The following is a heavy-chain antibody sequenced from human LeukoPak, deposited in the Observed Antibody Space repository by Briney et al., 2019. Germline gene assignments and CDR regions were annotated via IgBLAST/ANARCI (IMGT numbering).Heavy chain of an antibody. CDR1: GFTFSSYG. Sequence: GGSLRLSCAASGFTFSSYGMHWVRHAPGKGLEWVVVIWFDGSNKYHADSVKGRFTISRGNSKNTLYLQMNSLRAEDAAVYYCARDTYSSGWYFDYWGQGTLVTVSS. J-gene: IGHJ4*02. CDR3: ARDTYSSGWYFDY. CDR2: IWFDGSNK. V-gene: IGHV3-33*01. D-gene: IGHD6-19*01.